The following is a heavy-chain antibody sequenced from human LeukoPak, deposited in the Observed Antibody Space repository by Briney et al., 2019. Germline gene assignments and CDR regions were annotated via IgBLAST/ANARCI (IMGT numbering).Heavy chain of an antibody. D-gene: IGHD5-24*01. Sequence: GGSLRLSCAASGFTFDDYAMHWVRQGPGKGLEWVSGISWNSGSIGYADSVKGRFTISRDNAKNSLYLQMNSLRAEDTALYYCARDEMADAFDIWGQGTMVTVSS. V-gene: IGHV3-9*01. CDR1: GFTFDDYA. J-gene: IGHJ3*02. CDR2: ISWNSGSI. CDR3: ARDEMADAFDI.